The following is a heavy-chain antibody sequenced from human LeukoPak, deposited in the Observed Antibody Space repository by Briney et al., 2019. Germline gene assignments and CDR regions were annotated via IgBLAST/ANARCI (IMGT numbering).Heavy chain of an antibody. CDR1: GYSISSGYY. Sequence: SETLSLTCAVSGYSISSGYYWGWIRQPPGKGLEWIGSIYHSGSTYSNPSLKSRVTISVDTSKNQFSLKLSSVTAADTAVYYCASQPGGEYYDFWSGYLTGGYNWFDPWGQGTLVTVSS. V-gene: IGHV4-38-2*01. CDR3: ASQPGGEYYDFWSGYLTGGYNWFDP. J-gene: IGHJ5*02. D-gene: IGHD3-3*01. CDR2: IYHSGST.